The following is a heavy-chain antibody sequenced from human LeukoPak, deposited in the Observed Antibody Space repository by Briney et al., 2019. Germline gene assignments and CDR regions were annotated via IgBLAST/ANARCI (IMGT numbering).Heavy chain of an antibody. CDR1: GGSISNYY. V-gene: IGHV4-59*01. CDR2: IYYSGTT. D-gene: IGHD3-16*01. CDR3: ARGGVAEYVY. Sequence: SETLSLTCTVSGGSISNYYWTWIRQPPGKGLEWIGYIYYSGTTNYNPSLKSRVTISVDPSKNQFSLRLSSLTAADTAVYYCARGGVAEYVYRGQGTLVTVSS. J-gene: IGHJ4*02.